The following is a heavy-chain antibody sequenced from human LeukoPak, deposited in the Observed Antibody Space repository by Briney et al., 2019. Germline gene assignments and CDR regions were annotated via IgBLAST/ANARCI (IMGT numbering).Heavy chain of an antibody. CDR3: ARVEGIAVADLYYFDY. J-gene: IGHJ4*02. V-gene: IGHV1-18*01. Sequence: ASVKVSCKASGYTFTSYGISWVRRAPGQGREWMGWISACNGNTNYAQKLQGRVTMTTDTSTSTAYMELRSLRSDDTAVYYCARVEGIAVADLYYFDYWGQGTLVTVSS. CDR1: GYTFTSYG. D-gene: IGHD6-19*01. CDR2: ISACNGNT.